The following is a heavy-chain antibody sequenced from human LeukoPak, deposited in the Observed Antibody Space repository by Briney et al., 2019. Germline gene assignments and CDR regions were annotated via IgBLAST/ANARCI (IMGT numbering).Heavy chain of an antibody. CDR3: ARDLYRIVVVPHYFDY. J-gene: IGHJ4*02. Sequence: GGSLRLSCAACGFTFSSYDMHWVRQATGKGLEWVSAIGTAGDTYYPGSVKGQFIISRENAKNSLYLQMNSLRAGDTAVYYCARDLYRIVVVPHYFDYWGQGTLVTVSS. CDR2: IGTAGDT. D-gene: IGHD3-22*01. V-gene: IGHV3-13*03. CDR1: GFTFSSYD.